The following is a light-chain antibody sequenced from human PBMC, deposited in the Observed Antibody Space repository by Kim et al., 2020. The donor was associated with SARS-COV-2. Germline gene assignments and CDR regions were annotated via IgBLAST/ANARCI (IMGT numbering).Light chain of an antibody. J-gene: IGKJ2*01. CDR2: KTS. Sequence: ASVGDRATITCRASQTINNWLAWYQQKPGKAPKLLIYKTSSLESGVPSRFSGSRSGTEFTLTISNLQPDDFATYYCQHSYSSSPYTFGQGTKLEIK. V-gene: IGKV1-5*03. CDR3: QHSYSSSPYT. CDR1: QTINNW.